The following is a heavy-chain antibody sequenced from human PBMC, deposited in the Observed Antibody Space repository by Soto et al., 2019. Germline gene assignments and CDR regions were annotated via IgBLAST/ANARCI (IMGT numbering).Heavy chain of an antibody. J-gene: IGHJ4*02. CDR3: ARGPPVGYYDSSGYPVPFDY. D-gene: IGHD3-22*01. CDR1: GFTFSSYE. Sequence: PGGSLRLSCAASGFTFSSYEMNWVRQAPGKGLEWVSYISSSGSTIYYADSVKGRFTISRDNAKNSLYLQMNSLRAEDTAVYYCARGPPVGYYDSSGYPVPFDYWGQGTLGTVSS. V-gene: IGHV3-48*03. CDR2: ISSSGSTI.